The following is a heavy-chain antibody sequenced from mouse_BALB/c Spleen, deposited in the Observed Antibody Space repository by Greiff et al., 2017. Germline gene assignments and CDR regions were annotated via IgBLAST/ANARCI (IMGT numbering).Heavy chain of an antibody. V-gene: IGHV5-12-1*01. CDR3: ARHYYGSSPWFAY. J-gene: IGHJ3*01. Sequence: EVKLMESGGGLVKPGGSLKLSCAASGFAFSSYDMSWVRQTPEKRLEWVAYISSGGGSTYYPDTVKGRFTISRDNAKNTLYLQMSSLKSEDTAMYYCARHYYGSSPWFAYWGQGTLVTVSA. D-gene: IGHD1-1*01. CDR2: ISSGGGST. CDR1: GFAFSSYD.